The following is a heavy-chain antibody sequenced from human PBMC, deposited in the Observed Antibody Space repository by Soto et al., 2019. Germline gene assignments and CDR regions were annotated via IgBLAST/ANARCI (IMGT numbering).Heavy chain of an antibody. D-gene: IGHD1-26*01. V-gene: IGHV3-15*07. CDR3: TTGSSRNSGSR. CDR1: GFTFSNPW. Sequence: GGSLRLSCAGSGFTFSNPWMNWVRQAPGKGLEWVGRIKRKSDGGTTDYAAPVKGRFTISRDDSKNTLYLQMNSLKTEDTAVYYCTTGSSRNSGSRWGQGTLVTVSS. J-gene: IGHJ4*02. CDR2: IKRKSDGGTT.